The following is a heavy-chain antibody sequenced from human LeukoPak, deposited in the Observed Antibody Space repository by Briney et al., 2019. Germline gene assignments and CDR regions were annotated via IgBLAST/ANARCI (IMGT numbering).Heavy chain of an antibody. V-gene: IGHV4-61*08. CDR1: GGSVSSADYY. J-gene: IGHJ5*02. D-gene: IGHD2-2*01. CDR3: ARLQYCSGTSCYWFDP. CDR2: IYHTGSN. Sequence: SETLSLTCTVSGGSVSSADYYWTWIRHPPGKALEWIGYIYHTGSNNYKYSLKRRVTISLDTSKNQFSLRLSSVTAADTAVYYCARLQYCSGTSCYWFDPWGQGTLVTVSS.